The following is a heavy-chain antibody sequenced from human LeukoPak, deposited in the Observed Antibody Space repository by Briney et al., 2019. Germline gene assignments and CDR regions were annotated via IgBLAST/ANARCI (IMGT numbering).Heavy chain of an antibody. CDR1: GFTVSSNY. CDR3: ARDLGTLDYHDSSGSA. V-gene: IGHV3-53*01. J-gene: IGHJ5*02. D-gene: IGHD3-22*01. CDR2: IYSGGST. Sequence: GGSLRLSCAASGFTVSSNYMSWVRQAPGKGLEWVSVIYSGGSTYYADSVKGRFTISRDNSKNTLYLQMNSLRAEDTAVYYCARDLGTLDYHDSSGSAWGQGTLVTVSS.